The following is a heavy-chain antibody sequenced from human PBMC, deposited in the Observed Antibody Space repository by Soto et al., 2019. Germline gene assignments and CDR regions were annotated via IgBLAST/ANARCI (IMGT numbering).Heavy chain of an antibody. CDR1: GYSFTRYS. CDR2: TNAGNGNT. CDR3: GRDSKWDDTSVGLDV. Sequence: ASVKVSCKASGYSFTRYSIHWVRQAPGQSLEWMGWTNAGNGNTKYSQKFQGRVTITRDTSASTAYMELSSLRSGDTSVYYCGRDSKWDDTSVGLDVWGQGTKVTVSS. D-gene: IGHD2-2*01. J-gene: IGHJ6*02. V-gene: IGHV1-3*01.